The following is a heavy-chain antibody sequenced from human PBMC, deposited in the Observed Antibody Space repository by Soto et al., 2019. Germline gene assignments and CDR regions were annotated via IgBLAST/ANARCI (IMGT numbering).Heavy chain of an antibody. D-gene: IGHD1-1*01. V-gene: IGHV3-30-3*01. J-gene: IGHJ6*02. CDR3: ARVTPGNNLYYFSGLDF. CDR2: ISYEGSNT. Sequence: GGSLRLSCVASGFTFDTYGIHWVRQVPGKGLQWVALISYEGSNTYYADSVRGRFTISRDNSKNTLYLQMNTLRPEDTGVYYCARVTPGNNLYYFSGLDFWGQGTSVTVSS. CDR1: GFTFDTYG.